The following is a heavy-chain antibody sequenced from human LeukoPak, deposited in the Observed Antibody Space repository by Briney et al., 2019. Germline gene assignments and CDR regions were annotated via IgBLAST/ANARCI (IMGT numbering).Heavy chain of an antibody. CDR2: ISGSGGST. CDR3: AKAGTPPVVPAALSFDY. CDR1: GFIFSSYA. J-gene: IGHJ4*02. D-gene: IGHD2-2*01. V-gene: IGHV3-23*01. Sequence: GGSLRLSCAASGFIFSSYAMSWVRQAPGRGLDWVSVSVISGSGGSTYYADSVKGRFTISRDDSKNTLYLQMNSLRAEDTAVYYCAKAGTPPVVPAALSFDYWGQGTLVTVSS.